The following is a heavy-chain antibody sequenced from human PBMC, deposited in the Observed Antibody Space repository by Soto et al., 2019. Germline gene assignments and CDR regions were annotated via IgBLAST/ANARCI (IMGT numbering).Heavy chain of an antibody. CDR1: GCSVTANY. V-gene: IGHV3-53*05. D-gene: IGHD1-26*01. J-gene: IGHJ4*02. Sequence: GGSLRLSCEVSGCSVTANYMSWVRQAPEKGLEWVSVIYSGGSTYYVDSVKGRFSISRDISKNTLYLQMNSLRAEDTAVYYCAKGFGNYWAFDYWGQGTLVTVSS. CDR3: AKGFGNYWAFDY. CDR2: IYSGGST.